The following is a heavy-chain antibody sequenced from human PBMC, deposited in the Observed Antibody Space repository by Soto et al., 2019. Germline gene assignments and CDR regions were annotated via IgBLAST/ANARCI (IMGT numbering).Heavy chain of an antibody. V-gene: IGHV1-8*01. J-gene: IGHJ6*03. Sequence: ASVKVSCKASGYTFTSYDINWVRQATGQGLEWMGWMNPNSGNTGYAQKFQGRVTMTRNTSISTAYMELSSLRSEDTAVYYCARVYEEGILGSYYYYYYMDVWGKGTTVTVSS. CDR2: MNPNSGNT. CDR3: ARVYEEGILGSYYYYYYMDV. CDR1: GYTFTSYD. D-gene: IGHD3-22*01.